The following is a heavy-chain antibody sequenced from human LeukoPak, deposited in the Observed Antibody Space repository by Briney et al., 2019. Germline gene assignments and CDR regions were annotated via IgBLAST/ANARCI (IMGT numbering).Heavy chain of an antibody. Sequence: SETLSLTCTVSGASISSSSFHWGWIRQPPGKGLEWIGSIYYSGSTYYNPSLKSRVTMSVDTSKNQFSLKLSSVTAADTAVYHCARQFRDDLLGYCSSTGCSNWFDPWGQGILVTVSS. D-gene: IGHD2-2*01. J-gene: IGHJ5*02. CDR2: IYYSGST. CDR3: ARQFRDDLLGYCSSTGCSNWFDP. CDR1: GASISSSSFH. V-gene: IGHV4-39*01.